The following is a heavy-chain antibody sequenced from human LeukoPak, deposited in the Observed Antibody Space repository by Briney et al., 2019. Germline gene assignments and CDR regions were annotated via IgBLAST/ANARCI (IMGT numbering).Heavy chain of an antibody. CDR1: GASISSYY. J-gene: IGHJ4*02. V-gene: IGHV4-59*01. Sequence: NTSETLSLTCTVSGASISSYYWSWIRQSPGKGLEWIGYIYYSGRTNYNPSLKSRVTISVDTSKNQFPLKLSSVTAADTAVYYCARDRYYYDSSGGRHFDYWGQGTLVTVSS. CDR2: IYYSGRT. D-gene: IGHD3-22*01. CDR3: ARDRYYYDSSGGRHFDY.